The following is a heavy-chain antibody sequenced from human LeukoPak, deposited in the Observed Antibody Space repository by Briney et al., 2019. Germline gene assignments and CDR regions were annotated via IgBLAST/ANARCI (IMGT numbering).Heavy chain of an antibody. Sequence: GGSLRLSCAASGFTFSSYAMSWVRQAPGKGLEWVSAISGSGGSTYYADSVKGRFTVSRDNSKNTLYLQMNSLRAEDTAVYYCARRELNYPIDYWGQGTLVTVSS. D-gene: IGHD1-26*01. CDR2: ISGSGGST. V-gene: IGHV3-23*01. CDR1: GFTFSSYA. CDR3: ARRELNYPIDY. J-gene: IGHJ4*02.